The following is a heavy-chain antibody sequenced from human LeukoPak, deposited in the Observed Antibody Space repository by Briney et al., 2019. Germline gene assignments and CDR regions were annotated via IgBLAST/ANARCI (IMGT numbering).Heavy chain of an antibody. CDR1: VFTFSAYG. CDR2: ISYDGSDD. J-gene: IGHJ4*02. V-gene: IGHV3-30*02. CDR3: SKGRGDYDDFRLGY. D-gene: IGHD4-17*01. Sequence: GGSLRLSCAASVFTFSAYGFHWVRQAPGKGLEWVAFISYDGSDDYYAASVKGRFTISRDNSKNTLYLQMNSLRPEDTAVYYCSKGRGDYDDFRLGYWGQGTLVTVSS.